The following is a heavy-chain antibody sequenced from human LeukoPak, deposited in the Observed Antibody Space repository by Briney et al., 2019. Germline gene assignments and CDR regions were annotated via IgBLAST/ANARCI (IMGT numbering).Heavy chain of an antibody. CDR2: ISGDGDT. J-gene: IGHJ4*02. CDR3: GRDWKLDY. V-gene: IGHV3-23*01. Sequence: QAGGSLRLSCAASGFTFSSYAMSWVRQAPGKGLDWVSAISGDGDTKYADSVKGRFTISRDNSRNRLYLQMDSLRVEDTAIYYCGRDWKLDYWGQGILVTVSS. D-gene: IGHD1-1*01. CDR1: GFTFSSYA.